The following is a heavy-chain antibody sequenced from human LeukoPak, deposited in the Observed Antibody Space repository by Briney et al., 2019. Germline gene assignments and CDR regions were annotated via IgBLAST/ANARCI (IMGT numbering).Heavy chain of an antibody. CDR2: INPNSGGT. Sequence: ASVKVSCKASGYAFIGYYMHWVRQAPGQGLEWMGWINPNSGGTNYAQKFQGRVTMTRDTSISTAYMELSRLRSDDTAVYYCAKTYSSGYYYYYGMDVWGQGTTVTVSS. V-gene: IGHV1-2*02. CDR1: GYAFIGYY. D-gene: IGHD6-19*01. CDR3: AKTYSSGYYYYYGMDV. J-gene: IGHJ6*02.